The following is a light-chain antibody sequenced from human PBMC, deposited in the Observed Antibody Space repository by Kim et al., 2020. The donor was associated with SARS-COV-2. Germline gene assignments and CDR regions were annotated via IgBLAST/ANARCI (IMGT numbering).Light chain of an antibody. V-gene: IGLV2-14*04. CDR1: RCDIGAYNY. CDR2: DVS. CDR3: SSYTSSDTYV. J-gene: IGLJ1*01. Sequence: SLTIACAGTRCDIGAYNYDSWYEQHPGKIHNLMLYDVSKRPSAVSNLFSGSKSGNTASLTISGLQAEDEADYYCSSYTSSDTYVFGIGTKVTVL.